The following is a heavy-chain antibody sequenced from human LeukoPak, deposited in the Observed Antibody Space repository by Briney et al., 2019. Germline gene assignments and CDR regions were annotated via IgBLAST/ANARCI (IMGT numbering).Heavy chain of an antibody. D-gene: IGHD2-2*03. CDR2: TYYRSKWYN. CDR3: ARVLDAGPTYFDY. Sequence: SQTLSLTCAISGVSVSSNTAAWNWIRQSPSRGLEWLGRTYYRSKWYNDYAVSVKSRITINPDTSKNQFSLQLNSVTPEDTVVYFCARVLDAGPTYFDYWGQGTLVTVSS. V-gene: IGHV6-1*01. CDR1: GVSVSSNTAA. J-gene: IGHJ4*02.